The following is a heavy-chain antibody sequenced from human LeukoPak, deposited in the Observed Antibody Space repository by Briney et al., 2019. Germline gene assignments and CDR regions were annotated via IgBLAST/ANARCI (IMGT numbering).Heavy chain of an antibody. V-gene: IGHV3-33*01. Sequence: SGGSLRLSCAASGFTFSSYGMHWVRQAPGKGLEWVAVIWYDGSNKYYADSVKGRFTISRDNSKNTLYLQMNSLRAEDTAVYYCARDLEYYYGSGSYYSPPHYWGQGTLVTVSS. D-gene: IGHD3-10*01. CDR3: ARDLEYYYGSGSYYSPPHY. CDR1: GFTFSSYG. CDR2: IWYDGSNK. J-gene: IGHJ4*02.